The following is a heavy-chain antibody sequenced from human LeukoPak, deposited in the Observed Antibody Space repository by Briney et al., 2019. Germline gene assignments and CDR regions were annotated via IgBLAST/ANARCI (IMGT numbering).Heavy chain of an antibody. CDR3: ARRASTTGRDY. CDR1: GGSISSGSYY. Sequence: PSETLSLTCTVSGGSISSGSYYWSWIRQPAGKGLEWIGRIYTSGSTNYNPSLKSRVTISVDTSKNQFSLKLSSVTAADTAVYYCARRASTTGRDYWGQGTLVTVSS. CDR2: IYTSGST. J-gene: IGHJ4*02. D-gene: IGHD4-11*01. V-gene: IGHV4-61*02.